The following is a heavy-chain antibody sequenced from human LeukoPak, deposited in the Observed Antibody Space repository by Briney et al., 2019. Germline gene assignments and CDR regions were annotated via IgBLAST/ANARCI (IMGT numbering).Heavy chain of an antibody. D-gene: IGHD2-2*01. Sequence: PGRSLRLSCAASGFTFSSYGMHWVRQAPGKGLEWVAVIWYDGSNKYYADSVKGRFTISRDNSKNTLYLQMNSLRAEDTAVYYCASGPLPAAPDYWGQGTLVTVSS. CDR1: GFTFSSYG. CDR3: ASGPLPAAPDY. CDR2: IWYDGSNK. J-gene: IGHJ4*02. V-gene: IGHV3-33*01.